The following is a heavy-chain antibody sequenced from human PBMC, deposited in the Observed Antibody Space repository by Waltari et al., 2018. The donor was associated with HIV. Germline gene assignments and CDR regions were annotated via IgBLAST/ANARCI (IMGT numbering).Heavy chain of an antibody. J-gene: IGHJ3*02. CDR3: ARAFMIRGTGAFDI. V-gene: IGHV3-48*03. Sequence: EVQVVESGGGVVQPGGSLRLSCAASGFPFSSFEMNWVRQAPGKGLECVSYISSSGSTIYFADSVKGRFTMSRDNAKNSLYLRMNSLRAEDTAVYYCARAFMIRGTGAFDIWGQGTMVTVSS. D-gene: IGHD3-10*01. CDR2: ISSSGSTI. CDR1: GFPFSSFE.